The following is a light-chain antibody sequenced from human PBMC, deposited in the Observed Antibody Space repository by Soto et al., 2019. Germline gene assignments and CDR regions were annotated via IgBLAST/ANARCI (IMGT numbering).Light chain of an antibody. CDR2: DVS. Sequence: GLTQSPGTLSLSPGGRAILSCRAGQNIGSSSLAWFQQKPGQAPRLLIYDVSTRATAIPDRFSGSGSGTAFTLTISRLDPEDFAVYYCHQYGNSPTWTFGQGTKVDIK. CDR3: HQYGNSPTWT. V-gene: IGKV3-20*01. J-gene: IGKJ1*01. CDR1: QNIGSSS.